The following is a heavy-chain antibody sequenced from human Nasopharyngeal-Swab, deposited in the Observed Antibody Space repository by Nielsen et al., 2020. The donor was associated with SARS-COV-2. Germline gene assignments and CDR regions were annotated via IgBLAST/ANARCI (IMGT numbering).Heavy chain of an antibody. CDR2: TNSDGSRT. J-gene: IGHJ3*02. CDR3: TRGAVTMRDTLDI. Sequence: GESLKISCAASGFTFSSHWMHWVRHAPGKGLVWVSRTNSDGSRTSYADFVKGRFTISRDNAKNTLYLQMTSLRADDTAVYYCTRGAVTMRDTLDIWGQGTMVTVSS. CDR1: GFTFSSHW. V-gene: IGHV3-74*01. D-gene: IGHD3-22*01.